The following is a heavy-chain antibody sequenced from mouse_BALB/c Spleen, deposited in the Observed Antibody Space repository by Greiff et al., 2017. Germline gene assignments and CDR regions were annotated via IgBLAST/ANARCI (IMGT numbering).Heavy chain of an antibody. CDR2: ISSGSSTI. J-gene: IGHJ4*01. CDR1: GFTFSSFG. V-gene: IGHV5-17*02. Sequence: VQLVESGGGLVQPGGSRKLSCAASGFTFSSFGMHWVRQAPEKGLEWVAYISSGSSTIYYADTVKGRFTISRDNPKNTLFLQMTSLRSEDTAMYYCASPYAMDYWGQGTSVTVSS. CDR3: ASPYAMDY.